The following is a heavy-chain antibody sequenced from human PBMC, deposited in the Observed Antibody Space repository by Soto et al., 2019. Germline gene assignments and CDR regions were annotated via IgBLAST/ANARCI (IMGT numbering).Heavy chain of an antibody. V-gene: IGHV1-69*02. D-gene: IGHD3-10*01. Sequence: GASVKVSCKASGGTFSSYTISWVRQAPGQGLEWMGRIIPILGIANYAQKFQGRVTITADKSTSTAYMELSSLRSEDTAVYYCASPSGRDGSQFDYWGQGTLVTVSS. CDR2: IIPILGIA. CDR1: GGTFSSYT. J-gene: IGHJ4*02. CDR3: ASPSGRDGSQFDY.